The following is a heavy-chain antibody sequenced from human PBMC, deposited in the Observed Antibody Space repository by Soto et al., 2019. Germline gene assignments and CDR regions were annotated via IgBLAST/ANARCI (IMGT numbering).Heavy chain of an antibody. CDR1: GGSISSSSYY. D-gene: IGHD6-13*01. CDR3: ARQQQLAQGDY. Sequence: SETLSLTCTVSGGSISSSSYYWGWIRQPPGKGLEWIGSIYYSGSTYYNPSLKSRVTISVDTSKNQFSLKLSSVTAADTAVYYCARQQQLAQGDYWGQGTLVTAPQ. CDR2: IYYSGST. J-gene: IGHJ4*02. V-gene: IGHV4-39*01.